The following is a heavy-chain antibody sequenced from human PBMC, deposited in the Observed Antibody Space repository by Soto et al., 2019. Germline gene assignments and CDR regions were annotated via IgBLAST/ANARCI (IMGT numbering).Heavy chain of an antibody. V-gene: IGHV4-39*01. CDR2: IYYSGST. Sequence: SETLSLTCTVSGGPIISSSYYWGLIRQPPGKGLEWIGSIYYSGSTYYNPSLKSRVTISVDTSKNQSSLKLSSVTAADTAVYYCASDSYSSSFYYYYGMDVWGQGTTVTVSS. D-gene: IGHD6-13*01. CDR3: ASDSYSSSFYYYYGMDV. J-gene: IGHJ6*02. CDR1: GGPIISSSYY.